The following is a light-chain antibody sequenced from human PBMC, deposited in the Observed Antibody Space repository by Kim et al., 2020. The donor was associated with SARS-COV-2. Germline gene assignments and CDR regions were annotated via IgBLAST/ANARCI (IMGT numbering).Light chain of an antibody. CDR2: EAS. V-gene: IGKV1-16*01. Sequence: ASLDDTVTITCRATQGVLNWLAWFRQKPGKAPKSLIHEASSLQSGVPSRFSSSGSGRDFTLTISNLQPEDFTTYYCQQYSTYPRTFGQGTKVDIK. J-gene: IGKJ1*01. CDR1: QGVLNW. CDR3: QQYSTYPRT.